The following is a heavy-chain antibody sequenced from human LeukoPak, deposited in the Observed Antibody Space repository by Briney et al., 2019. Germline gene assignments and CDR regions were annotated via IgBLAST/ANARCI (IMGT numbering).Heavy chain of an antibody. D-gene: IGHD3-9*01. CDR3: ARPRHPYDILTGCHDY. V-gene: IGHV3-30-3*01. CDR1: GFTFSSYA. CDR2: ISYDGSNK. J-gene: IGHJ4*02. Sequence: PGGSLRLSCAASGFTFSSYAMHWVRQAPGKGLEWVAVISYDGSNKYYADSVKGRFTISRDNSKNTLYLQMNSLRAEDTAVYYCARPRHPYDILTGCHDYWGQGTQVTVSS.